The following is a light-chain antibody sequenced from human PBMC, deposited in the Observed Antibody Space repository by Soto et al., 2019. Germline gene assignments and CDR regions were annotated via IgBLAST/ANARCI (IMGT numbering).Light chain of an antibody. V-gene: IGKV1-39*01. CDR2: DAS. J-gene: IGKJ2*01. Sequence: DIQMTQSPSSLSASVGDRVTITCRASQSISSYLNWYQQKPGKAPKLLIYDASSLQSGVPSRFSGSGAGTDFTLTISSLQPEYFATYYCQQSSSTTYTFGQGTKLEIK. CDR1: QSISSY. CDR3: QQSSSTTYT.